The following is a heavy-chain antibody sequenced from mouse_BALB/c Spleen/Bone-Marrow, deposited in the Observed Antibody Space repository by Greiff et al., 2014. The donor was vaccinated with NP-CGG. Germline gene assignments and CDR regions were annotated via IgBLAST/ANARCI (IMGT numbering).Heavy chain of an antibody. D-gene: IGHD2-4*01. J-gene: IGHJ1*01. CDR3: ARDTVITTHWYFDV. Sequence: EVKLVESGGGLGQPGGSLRLSCATSGFTFTDYYMSWVRQPPGKALEWLGFIRNKANGYTTEYSASVKGRFTISRDNSQSILYLQMNTLRAEDSATYYCARDTVITTHWYFDVWGARTTVTISS. V-gene: IGHV7-3*02. CDR2: IRNKANGYTT. CDR1: GFTFTDYY.